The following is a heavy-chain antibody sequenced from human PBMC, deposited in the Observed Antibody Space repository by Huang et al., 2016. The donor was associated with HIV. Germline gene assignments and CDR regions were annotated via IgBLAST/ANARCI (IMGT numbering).Heavy chain of an antibody. Sequence: QLQLQESGPGQVKPSETLSLTCTVSGDFISSTNYYWGWIRQSPGKGLGWVGSVYPSGSTTYNPSLKSRVTLSVDTSRNHFSLRLNSVTAADTAVYYCASQHIGAAATWFWGRGTQVAVSS. CDR2: VYPSGST. V-gene: IGHV4-39*01. CDR3: ASQHIGAAATWF. CDR1: GDFISSTNYY. J-gene: IGHJ4*02. D-gene: IGHD6-13*01.